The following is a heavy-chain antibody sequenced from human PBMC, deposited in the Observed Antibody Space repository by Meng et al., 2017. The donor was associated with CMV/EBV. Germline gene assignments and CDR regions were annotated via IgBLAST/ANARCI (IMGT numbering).Heavy chain of an antibody. V-gene: IGHV1-2*02. Sequence: ASVKVSCKASGYTFTGYYMHWVRQAPGQGLEWMGWINPNSGGTNYAQKLQGRVTMTTDTSTSTAYMELRSLRSDDTAVYYCARDHRWARYDSSDSRLTPRLLFEFGYWGQGTLVTVSS. CDR3: ARDHRWARYDSSDSRLTPRLLFEFGY. J-gene: IGHJ4*02. D-gene: IGHD3-22*01. CDR1: GYTFTGYY. CDR2: INPNSGGT.